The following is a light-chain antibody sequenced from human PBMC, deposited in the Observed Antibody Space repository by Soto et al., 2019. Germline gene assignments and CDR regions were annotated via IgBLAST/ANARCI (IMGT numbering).Light chain of an antibody. CDR3: QSYDSSLSGSRVV. Sequence: QSVLTQPPSVSGAPGHRVTISCTGSSSNIGAGYDVHWYQQLPGTAPKLLIYANTNRPSGVPDRFSGSKSGTSASLAIPGLQAADEADYYCQSYDSSLSGSRVVFGGGTKLTVL. CDR1: SSNIGAGYD. CDR2: ANT. J-gene: IGLJ2*01. V-gene: IGLV1-40*01.